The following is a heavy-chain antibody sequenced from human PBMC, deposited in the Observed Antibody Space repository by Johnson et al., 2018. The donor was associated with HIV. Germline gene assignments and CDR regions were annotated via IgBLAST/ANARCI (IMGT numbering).Heavy chain of an antibody. Sequence: EVQLVESGGGVVRPGGSLRISCAASGLTFDDYGMSWVRQAPGKGLEWVSGINWNGGSTAYADSVRGRFTLSRDNAKNSLYLQMNSLRAEDTALYYCAKDHPVVAERTGAFDIWGQGTMVTVSS. CDR2: INWNGGST. J-gene: IGHJ3*02. D-gene: IGHD2-15*01. CDR3: AKDHPVVAERTGAFDI. CDR1: GLTFDDYG. V-gene: IGHV3-20*04.